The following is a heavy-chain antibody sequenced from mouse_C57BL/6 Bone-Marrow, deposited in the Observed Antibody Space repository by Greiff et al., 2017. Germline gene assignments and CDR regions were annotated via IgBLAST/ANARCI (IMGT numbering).Heavy chain of an antibody. V-gene: IGHV1-69*01. D-gene: IGHD1-3*01. Sequence: QVQLQQPGAELVMPGASVKLSCKASGYTFTSYWMHWVKQRPGQGLVWIGEIDPSDSYTNYNQKFKGKSTLTVDKSSSTAYMQLSSLTSEDSAVYYCAREKLSNLYAMDYWGQGTSVTVSS. CDR1: GYTFTSYW. CDR2: IDPSDSYT. J-gene: IGHJ4*01. CDR3: AREKLSNLYAMDY.